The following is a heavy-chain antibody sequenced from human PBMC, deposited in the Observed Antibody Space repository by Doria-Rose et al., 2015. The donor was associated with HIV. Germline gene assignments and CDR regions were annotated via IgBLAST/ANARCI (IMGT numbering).Heavy chain of an antibody. CDR1: GYTLTGLS. V-gene: IGHV1-24*01. D-gene: IGHD3-16*01. CDR2: FHPQDGET. J-gene: IGHJ4*02. Sequence: QVQLVESGAEVKKPGASVRVSCKVSGYTLTGLSMHWVRQAPGKGLEWLGGFHPQDGETIYTQKFQGRATMTEDTSTDTAYLELSSLTSEDTAVYYCATGHRDGFNDGGDFWGQVKLVTVSS. CDR3: ATGHRDGFNDGGDF.